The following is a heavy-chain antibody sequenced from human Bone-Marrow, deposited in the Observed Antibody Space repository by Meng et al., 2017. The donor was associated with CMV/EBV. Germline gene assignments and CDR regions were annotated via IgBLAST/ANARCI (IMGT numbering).Heavy chain of an antibody. D-gene: IGHD3-16*01. J-gene: IGHJ3*02. CDR2: ISYDGSNK. CDR3: ARDHPHYVWTFDI. V-gene: IGHV3-30*14. CDR1: GFTFSSYA. Sequence: GESLKISCAASGFTFSSYAMHWVRQAPGKGLEWVAVISYDGSNKYYVDSVKGRFTISRDNSKNTLYLQMNSLRAEDTAVYYCARDHPHYVWTFDIWGQGTMVTVSS.